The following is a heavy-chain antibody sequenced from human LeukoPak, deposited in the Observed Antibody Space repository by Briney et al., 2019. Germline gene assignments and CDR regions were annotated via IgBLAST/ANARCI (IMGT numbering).Heavy chain of an antibody. V-gene: IGHV4-59*08. D-gene: IGHD5-12*01. J-gene: IGHJ4*02. Sequence: PSETLPLTCSVSGGSINSDYWSWLRQPPGKGPEWIGYIYYTGRTTYSPSRESRVTVSVDTSKKQFSLRLRSLTAADTAVYYCARHKYSGYDHLTWGQGTLVTVSS. CDR1: GGSINSDY. CDR2: IYYTGRT. CDR3: ARHKYSGYDHLT.